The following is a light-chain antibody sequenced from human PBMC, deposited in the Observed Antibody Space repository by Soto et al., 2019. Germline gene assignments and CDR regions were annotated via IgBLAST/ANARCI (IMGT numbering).Light chain of an antibody. V-gene: IGKV3-11*01. CDR1: QSVSTF. J-gene: IGKJ1*01. Sequence: EIVLTQSPATLSLSTGDRAALSYRASQSVSTFLAWYQHKPGQAPRLLIYDASNRATGIPARFSGSGSGTDFTLTISSLEPEDFAVYYCQQRSNFWTFGQGTKVEIK. CDR2: DAS. CDR3: QQRSNFWT.